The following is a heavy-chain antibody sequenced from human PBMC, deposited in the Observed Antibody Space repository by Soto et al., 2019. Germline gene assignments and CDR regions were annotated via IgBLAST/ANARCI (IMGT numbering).Heavy chain of an antibody. J-gene: IGHJ6*02. CDR2: ISYDGSNK. D-gene: IGHD3-10*01. CDR3: ARLMVRGEGAYYYYGMDV. Sequence: QVQLVESGGGVVQPGRSLRLSCAASGFTFSSYAMHWVRQAPGKGLEWVAVISYDGSNKYYADSVKGRFTISRDNSKNTLYLQMNSLRAEDTAVYYCARLMVRGEGAYYYYGMDVWGQGTTVTVSS. CDR1: GFTFSSYA. V-gene: IGHV3-30-3*01.